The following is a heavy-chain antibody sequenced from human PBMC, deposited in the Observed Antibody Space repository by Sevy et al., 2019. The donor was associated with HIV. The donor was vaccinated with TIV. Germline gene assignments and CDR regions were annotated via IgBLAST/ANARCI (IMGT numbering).Heavy chain of an antibody. D-gene: IGHD1-26*01. CDR3: AKDSGSYSSEYFQH. CDR1: GFTFSSYG. CDR2: ISYDGSNK. V-gene: IGHV3-30*18. Sequence: GGSLRLSCAASGFTFSSYGMLWVRQAPGKGLEWVAVISYDGSNKYYADSVKGRFTISRDNSKNTLYLQMNSLRAEDTAVYYCAKDSGSYSSEYFQHWGQGTLVTVSS. J-gene: IGHJ1*01.